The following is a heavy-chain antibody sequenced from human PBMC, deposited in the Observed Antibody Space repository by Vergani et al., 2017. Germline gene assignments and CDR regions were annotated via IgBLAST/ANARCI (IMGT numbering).Heavy chain of an antibody. CDR3: ARRQSGYDLENWFDP. CDR2: IYYSGST. CDR1: GGSISSSSYY. D-gene: IGHD5-12*01. Sequence: QLQLQESGPGLVKPSETLSLTCTVSGGSISSSSYYWGWIRQPPGKGLGWIGSIYYSGSTYYNPSLKSRVTISVDTSKNQFSLKLSSVTAADTAVYYCARRQSGYDLENWFDPWGQGTLVTVSS. J-gene: IGHJ5*02. V-gene: IGHV4-39*01.